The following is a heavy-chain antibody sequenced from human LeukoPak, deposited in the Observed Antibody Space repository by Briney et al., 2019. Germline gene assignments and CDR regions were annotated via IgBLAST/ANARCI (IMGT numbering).Heavy chain of an antibody. CDR3: ARDPSVAADHFDY. CDR2: IWYDGSNK. Sequence: PGRSLRLSCAASGFTFSSYGMHWVRQAPGKGLEWVAVIWYDGSNKYYADSVKGRFTISRDNSKNTLYLQMNSLRAEDTAVYYCARDPSVAADHFDYWGQGTLVTVSS. CDR1: GFTFSSYG. V-gene: IGHV3-33*01. D-gene: IGHD2-2*01. J-gene: IGHJ4*02.